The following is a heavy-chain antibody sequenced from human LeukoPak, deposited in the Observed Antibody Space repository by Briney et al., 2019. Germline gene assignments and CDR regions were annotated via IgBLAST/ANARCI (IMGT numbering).Heavy chain of an antibody. CDR1: GGSISSGDYF. CDR3: ASVGSSWYGQYYGMDV. D-gene: IGHD6-13*01. Sequence: SETLSLTCTVSGGSISSGDYFWSWIRQPPGKGLEWIGYIYYSGSTNYNPSLKSRVSISVDTSKNQFSLKLSSVTAADTAVYYCASVGSSWYGQYYGMDVWGQGTLVTVSS. V-gene: IGHV4-30-4*01. J-gene: IGHJ6*02. CDR2: IYYSGST.